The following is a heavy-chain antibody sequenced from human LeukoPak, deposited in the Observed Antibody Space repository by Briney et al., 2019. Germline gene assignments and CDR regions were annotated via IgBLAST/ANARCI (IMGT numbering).Heavy chain of an antibody. D-gene: IGHD3-22*01. CDR3: AREGVVVGMEGFDY. Sequence: GGSLRLSCAASGFTFSSHWMGWVRQAPGKGLEWVANINLDGSEKYYVDSVKGRFTISRDNAKNSLYLQMNSLRAEDTAVYFCAREGVVVGMEGFDYWGQGTLVTVSS. V-gene: IGHV3-7*01. CDR1: GFTFSSHW. CDR2: INLDGSEK. J-gene: IGHJ4*02.